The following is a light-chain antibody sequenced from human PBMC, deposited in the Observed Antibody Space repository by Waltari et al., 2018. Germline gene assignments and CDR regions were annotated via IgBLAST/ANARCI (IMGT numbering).Light chain of an antibody. Sequence: QSVLTQTPSASGTPGQRVTISCPGSSPNIGRQYVYWYHQPPGTAPKLLIYKNEQRPPGVPDRFSGSKSGTSASLAISGLRSEDEADYYCATWDDRLSGWLFGGGTKLTAL. CDR2: KNE. CDR1: SPNIGRQY. V-gene: IGLV1-47*01. CDR3: ATWDDRLSGWL. J-gene: IGLJ3*02.